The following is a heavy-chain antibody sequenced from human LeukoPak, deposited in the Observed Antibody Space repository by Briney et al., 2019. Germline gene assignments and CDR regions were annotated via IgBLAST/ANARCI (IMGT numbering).Heavy chain of an antibody. V-gene: IGHV3-74*01. CDR1: GFTFSSYW. D-gene: IGHD6-13*01. CDR2: INSDGSST. Sequence: GGSLRLSCAASGFTFSSYWMHWVRQAPGKGLVWVSRINSDGSSTSYADSVKGRFTISRDNAKSTLYLQMNSLRAEDTAVYYCARDPAAENWFDPWGQGTLVTVSS. J-gene: IGHJ5*02. CDR3: ARDPAAENWFDP.